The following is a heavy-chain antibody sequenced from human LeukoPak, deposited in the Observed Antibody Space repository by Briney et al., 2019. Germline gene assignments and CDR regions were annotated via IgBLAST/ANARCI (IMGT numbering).Heavy chain of an antibody. J-gene: IGHJ5*02. D-gene: IGHD3-10*01. CDR2: MNPNSGNT. V-gene: IGHV1-8*01. Sequence: ASVNVSCKAAGYTFTSYDINWVRQATGQGLEWMGWMNPNSGNTGYAQKFQDRVTMTRNTSISTAYMELSGLRSEDTAMYYCARKTLYGSGKSWFDPWGQGTLVTVSS. CDR1: GYTFTSYD. CDR3: ARKTLYGSGKSWFDP.